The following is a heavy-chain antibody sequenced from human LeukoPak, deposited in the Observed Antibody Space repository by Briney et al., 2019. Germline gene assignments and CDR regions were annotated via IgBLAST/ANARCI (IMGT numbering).Heavy chain of an antibody. Sequence: GGSLRLSCAAFGFTFSRYHMHWVRQTTGKGLEWVSAIGTTADTYYPDSVKGRFTISREDAKNSLYLQMDSLRAGDTAVYYCARWGGLFGGDAYDLWGQGTVVTVSS. J-gene: IGHJ3*01. V-gene: IGHV3-13*01. CDR3: ARWGGLFGGDAYDL. CDR2: IGTTADT. CDR1: GFTFSRYH. D-gene: IGHD3-10*02.